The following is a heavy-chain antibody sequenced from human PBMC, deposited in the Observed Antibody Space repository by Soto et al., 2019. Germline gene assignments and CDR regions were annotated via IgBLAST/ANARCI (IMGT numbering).Heavy chain of an antibody. D-gene: IGHD3-9*01. CDR3: ATAEYYDILTGYHTRYYFDC. J-gene: IGHJ4*02. V-gene: IGHV1-24*01. Sequence: ASVKVSCKVSGYTLTELSMHWVRQAPGKGLEWMGGFDPEDGETIYAQKFQGRVTMTEDTSTDTAYMELSSLRSEDTAVYYCATAEYYDILTGYHTRYYFDCWGQGTLVTVSS. CDR2: FDPEDGET. CDR1: GYTLTELS.